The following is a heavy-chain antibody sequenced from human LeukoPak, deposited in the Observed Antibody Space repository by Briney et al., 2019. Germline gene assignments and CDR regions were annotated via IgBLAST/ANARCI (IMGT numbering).Heavy chain of an antibody. D-gene: IGHD6-13*01. CDR2: INHSGST. CDR1: GGSFSGYY. V-gene: IGHV4-34*01. Sequence: TTSETLSLTCAVYGGSFSGYYWSWIRQPPGKGLEWIGEINHSGSTNYNPSLKSRVTISVDTSKNQFSLKLSSVTAADTAVYYCARELGQLLPDNDYWGQGTLVTVSS. J-gene: IGHJ4*02. CDR3: ARELGQLLPDNDY.